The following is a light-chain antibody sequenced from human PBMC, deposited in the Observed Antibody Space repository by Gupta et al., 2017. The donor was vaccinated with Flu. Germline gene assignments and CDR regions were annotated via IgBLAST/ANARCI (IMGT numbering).Light chain of an antibody. CDR1: NIETKS. Sequence: SYVLTQPLSLSVAPGQTARITCGGNNIETKSVHWYQQKPGQAPVLVVYDDSDRPSGIPERFSGSNSGNTATLTISRVEAGDEAHYYCQVWDTSSDHVVFGGGTELAVL. CDR2: DDS. CDR3: QVWDTSSDHVV. V-gene: IGLV3-21*02. J-gene: IGLJ3*02.